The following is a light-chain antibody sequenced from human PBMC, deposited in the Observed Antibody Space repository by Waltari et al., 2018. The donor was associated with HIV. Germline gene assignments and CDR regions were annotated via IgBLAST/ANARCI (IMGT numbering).Light chain of an antibody. V-gene: IGKV3-15*01. J-gene: IGKJ1*01. Sequence: EIEMTQSPATLSVSPGERATLSCRASQSVSSNLAWYQQKFGQAPRLLIYDASTRATGIPARFSGSGSRTEFTLTISSLQSEDFAAYYCQQYNSWPRTFGQGTEVEIK. CDR2: DAS. CDR1: QSVSSN. CDR3: QQYNSWPRT.